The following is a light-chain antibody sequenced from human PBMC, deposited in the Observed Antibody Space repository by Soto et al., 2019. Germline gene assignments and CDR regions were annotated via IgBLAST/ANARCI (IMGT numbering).Light chain of an antibody. Sequence: DIQLTQSPPSLSASVGDRVTITCQASQDISTYLNWYQQIPGKAPKLLIYDASKLETGVPSRFSGSRSGTDFILTISSLQPEDIATYYCQQYDNLFTFGPGTKVNIK. CDR3: QQYDNLFT. CDR2: DAS. V-gene: IGKV1-33*01. CDR1: QDISTY. J-gene: IGKJ3*01.